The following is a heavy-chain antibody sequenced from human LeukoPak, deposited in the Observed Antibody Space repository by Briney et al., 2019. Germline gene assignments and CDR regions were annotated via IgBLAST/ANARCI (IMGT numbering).Heavy chain of an antibody. CDR2: AST. Sequence: PSETLSLTCTISGASISNDYWGWVRQPPGKGLEWIGSASTYYSSSLESRVTMSIDTSKNQFSLRLTSLTVADTAVYYCGRHAAYAPFDLWGQGSPVTVSS. CDR3: GRHAAYAPFDL. CDR1: GASISNDY. D-gene: IGHD4-17*01. V-gene: IGHV4-59*04. J-gene: IGHJ4*02.